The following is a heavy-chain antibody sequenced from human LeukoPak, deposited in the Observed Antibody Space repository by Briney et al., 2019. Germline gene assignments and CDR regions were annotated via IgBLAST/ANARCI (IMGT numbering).Heavy chain of an antibody. CDR2: IYHSGST. CDR3: ARQSYDSSGRLFDY. D-gene: IGHD3-22*01. V-gene: IGHV4-39*07. Sequence: PSETLSLTCTVSGGSISSSSYYWGWIRQPPGKGLEWIGSIYHSGSTYYNPSLKSRVTIPVDRSKNQFSLKLSSVTAADTAVYYCARQSYDSSGRLFDYWGQGTLVTVSS. J-gene: IGHJ4*02. CDR1: GGSISSSSYY.